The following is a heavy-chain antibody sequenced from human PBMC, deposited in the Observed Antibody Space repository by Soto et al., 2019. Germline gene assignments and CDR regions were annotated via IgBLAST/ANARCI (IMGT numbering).Heavy chain of an antibody. Sequence: EVQLLESGGGLVQPGGSLRLSCAASGFTFSSYAMSWVRQAPGKGLEWVSAISGSGGSTYYADSVEGRFTISRDNSKNTLYLQMNSLRAEDTAVYYCANVLWFGELFSWGQGTLVTVSS. V-gene: IGHV3-23*01. D-gene: IGHD3-10*01. CDR1: GFTFSSYA. J-gene: IGHJ4*02. CDR3: ANVLWFGELFS. CDR2: ISGSGGST.